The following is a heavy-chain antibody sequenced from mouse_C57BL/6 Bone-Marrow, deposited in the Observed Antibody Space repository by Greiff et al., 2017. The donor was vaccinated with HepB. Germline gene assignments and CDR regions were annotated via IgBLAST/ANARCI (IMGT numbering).Heavy chain of an antibody. Sequence: QVQLQQPGAELVRPGSSVKLSCKASGYTFTSYWMHWVKQRPIQGLEWIGNIDPSDSETHYNQKFKDKATLTVDKSSSTAYMQLSSLTSGASAVYYCARDYYGSSYDYAMDYWGQGTSVTVSS. D-gene: IGHD1-1*01. J-gene: IGHJ4*01. CDR2: IDPSDSET. V-gene: IGHV1-52*01. CDR3: ARDYYGSSYDYAMDY. CDR1: GYTFTSYW.